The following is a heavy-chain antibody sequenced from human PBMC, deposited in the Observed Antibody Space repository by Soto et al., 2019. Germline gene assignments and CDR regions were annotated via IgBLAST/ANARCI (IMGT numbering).Heavy chain of an antibody. D-gene: IGHD3-16*01. Sequence: GGSLRLSCAASGFTFSSYDMHWVRQATGKGLEWVSAIGTAGDTYYPGSVKGRFTISRENAKNSLYLQMNSLRAGDTAVYYCARAGGHYYYYYMDVWGKGTTVTVSS. CDR2: IGTAGDT. CDR3: ARAGGHYYYYYMDV. J-gene: IGHJ6*03. CDR1: GFTFSSYD. V-gene: IGHV3-13*01.